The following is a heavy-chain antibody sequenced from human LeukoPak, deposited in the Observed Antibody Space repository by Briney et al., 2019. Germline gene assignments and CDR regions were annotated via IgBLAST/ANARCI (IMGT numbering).Heavy chain of an antibody. CDR3: ARGEAYYFDY. CDR2: IYYSGST. D-gene: IGHD3-16*01. Sequence: SETLSLTCTVSGGTISSSSYYWGWIRQPPGKGLEWIGSIYYSGSTYYNPSLKSRVTISVDTSKNQFSLKLSSVTAADTAVYYCARGEAYYFDYWGQGTLVTVSS. J-gene: IGHJ4*02. V-gene: IGHV4-39*07. CDR1: GGTISSSSYY.